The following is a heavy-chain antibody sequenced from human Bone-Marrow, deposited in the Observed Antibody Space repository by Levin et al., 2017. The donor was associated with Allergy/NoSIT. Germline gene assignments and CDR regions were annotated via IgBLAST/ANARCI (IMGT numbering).Heavy chain of an antibody. CDR1: GFTFSYYY. CDR3: ARPCRDGGDCYNDY. V-gene: IGHV3-11*03. Sequence: GGSLRLSCAASGFTFSYYYMSWIRQAPGKGLEWVSYISTTSTYTNYADSVKGRFTISRDNAKNSLYLQMNSLRAEDTAVYYCARPCRDGGDCYNDYWGQGTLVTVSS. CDR2: ISTTSTYT. D-gene: IGHD2-21*01. J-gene: IGHJ4*02.